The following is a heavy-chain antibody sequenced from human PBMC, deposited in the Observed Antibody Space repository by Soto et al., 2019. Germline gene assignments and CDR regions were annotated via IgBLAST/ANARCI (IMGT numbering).Heavy chain of an antibody. CDR1: GGTFSSYS. J-gene: IGHJ4*02. D-gene: IGHD1-26*01. Sequence: QVQLVQSGAEVKKPGSSVKVSCKASGGTFSSYSINWVRQAPGLALEWMGEISPIFGTANYAQKFQGRVTITADESTSTAYMELSSLRSEDTAVYYCARDGGRHSGGIDYWGQGTVVTVSS. CDR3: ARDGGRHSGGIDY. V-gene: IGHV1-69*01. CDR2: ISPIFGTA.